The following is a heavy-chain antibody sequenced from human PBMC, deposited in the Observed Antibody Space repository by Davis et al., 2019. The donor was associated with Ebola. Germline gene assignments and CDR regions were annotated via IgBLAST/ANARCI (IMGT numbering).Heavy chain of an antibody. Sequence: GESLKISCAASGFTVSSNYMSWVRQAPGKGLEWVSVIYSGGSTYYADSVKGRFTISRDNSKNTLYLQMSSLRAEDTAVYYCVKDGIVGARGFDYWGQGTLVTVSS. CDR3: VKDGIVGARGFDY. CDR2: IYSGGST. D-gene: IGHD1-26*01. V-gene: IGHV3-53*05. CDR1: GFTVSSNY. J-gene: IGHJ4*02.